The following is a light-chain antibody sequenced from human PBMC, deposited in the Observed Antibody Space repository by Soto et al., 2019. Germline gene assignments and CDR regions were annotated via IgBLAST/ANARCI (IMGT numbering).Light chain of an antibody. Sequence: DIQMTHSPSALAASVGDRVTIPCRASQGISSYLAWYQQKPGKAPKLLIYSASTLQGGVPSRFSGSGSGTDFTLTISSLQPEDFATYYCQQLNNYPLTCGQGKRREIK. CDR1: QGISSY. J-gene: IGKJ5*01. CDR2: SAS. CDR3: QQLNNYPLT. V-gene: IGKV1-9*01.